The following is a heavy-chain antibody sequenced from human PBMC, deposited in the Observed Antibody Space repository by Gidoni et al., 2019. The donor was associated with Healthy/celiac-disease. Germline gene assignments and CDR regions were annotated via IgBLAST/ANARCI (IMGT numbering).Heavy chain of an antibody. CDR2: ISSSSSYT. V-gene: IGHV3-11*05. Sequence: QVQLVESGGGLVKPGGSLRLSCAASAFTFSDYYMSWIRQAPGKGLEWVSYISSSSSYTNYADSVKGRFTISRDNAKNSLYLQMNSLRAEDTAVYYCARGGGIRYFDWLPLGYWGQGTLVTVSS. D-gene: IGHD3-9*01. J-gene: IGHJ4*02. CDR1: AFTFSDYY. CDR3: ARGGGIRYFDWLPLGY.